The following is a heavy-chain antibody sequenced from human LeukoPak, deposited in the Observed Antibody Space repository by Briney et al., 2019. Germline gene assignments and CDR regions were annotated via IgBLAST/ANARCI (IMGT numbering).Heavy chain of an antibody. Sequence: GGSLRLSCAASGFTVSSNYMSWVRQAPGKGLEWVSVIYSGGSTYYADSVKGRFIISRDNSKNTLYLQMNSRRGEDTGVYYCARVRGAGLQYYYMDVWDKATTVTVSS. V-gene: IGHV3-53*01. CDR3: ARVRGAGLQYYYMDV. J-gene: IGHJ6*03. CDR1: GFTVSSNY. CDR2: IYSGGST. D-gene: IGHD4-11*01.